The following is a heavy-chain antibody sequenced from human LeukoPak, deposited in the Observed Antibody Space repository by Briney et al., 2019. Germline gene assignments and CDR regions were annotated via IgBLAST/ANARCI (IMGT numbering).Heavy chain of an antibody. CDR1: GYTLTELS. V-gene: IGHV1-24*01. CDR3: ATSREYYDFWSGQFDY. CDR2: FDPEDGEA. J-gene: IGHJ4*02. D-gene: IGHD3-3*01. Sequence: ASVKVSCKVSGYTLTELSMHCVRQAPGKGLEWMGGFDPEDGEAIYAQKFQGRVTMTEDTSTDTAYMELSSLRSEDTAVYYCATSREYYDFWSGQFDYWGQGTLVTVSS.